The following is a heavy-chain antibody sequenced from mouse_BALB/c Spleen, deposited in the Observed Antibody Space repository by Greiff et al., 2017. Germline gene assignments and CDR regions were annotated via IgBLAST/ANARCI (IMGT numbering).Heavy chain of an antibody. J-gene: IGHJ4*01. CDR2: ISCYNGAT. V-gene: IGHV1S34*01. CDR3: ARVDYYGSNYAMDY. D-gene: IGHD1-1*01. Sequence: LVKTGASVKISCKASGYSFTGYYMHWVKQSHGKSLEWIGYISCYNGATSYNQKFKGKATFTVDKSSSTAYMELARLTSEDSAIYYCARVDYYGSNYAMDYWGQGTSVTVSS. CDR1: GYSFTGYY.